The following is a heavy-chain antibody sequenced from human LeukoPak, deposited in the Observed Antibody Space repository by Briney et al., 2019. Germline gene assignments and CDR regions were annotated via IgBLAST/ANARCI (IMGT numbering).Heavy chain of an antibody. V-gene: IGHV1-2*02. CDR3: VRIYYGPDY. Sequence: ASVKVSCKASAYTFTSYGISWVRQAPGQGLEWMGWINPNNGVTSYAQRFQGRVTMTGDTSISTSYMELSNLRSDDTAIYYCVRIYYGPDYWGQGTLVTVSS. J-gene: IGHJ4*02. D-gene: IGHD3-3*01. CDR1: AYTFTSYG. CDR2: INPNNGVT.